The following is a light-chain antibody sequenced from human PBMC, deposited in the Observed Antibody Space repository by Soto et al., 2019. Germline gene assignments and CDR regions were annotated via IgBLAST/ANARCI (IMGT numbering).Light chain of an antibody. CDR2: EVS. CDR3: SSYTSSNTWV. V-gene: IGLV2-14*01. Sequence: QSALTQPASVSGSPGQSITISCTGTSSDVGDYNYVSWYQQHPGKAPKLMIYEVSNRPSGVSNRFSGSKSGHTASLTISGLQAEDEADYYCSSYTSSNTWVFGGGTKLTVL. CDR1: SSDVGDYNY. J-gene: IGLJ3*02.